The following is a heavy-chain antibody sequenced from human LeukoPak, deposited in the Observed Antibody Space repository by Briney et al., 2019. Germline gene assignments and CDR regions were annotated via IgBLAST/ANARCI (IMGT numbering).Heavy chain of an antibody. V-gene: IGHV4-39*07. J-gene: IGHJ4*02. CDR1: GGSISSSNYY. CDR3: AREMRSPRGGFDY. CDR2: MYYSGST. Sequence: SETLSLTCTVSGGSISSSNYYWGWIRQPPGKGLEWIRSMYYSGSTYYNPSLKSRVTISVDTSKSQFSLKVSSVTAADTAVYYCAREMRSPRGGFDYWDQGTLVTVSS. D-gene: IGHD3-10*01.